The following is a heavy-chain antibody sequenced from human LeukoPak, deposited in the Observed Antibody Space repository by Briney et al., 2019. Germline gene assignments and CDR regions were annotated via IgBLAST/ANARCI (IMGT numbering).Heavy chain of an antibody. CDR2: INSDGSST. CDR3: AKDEVAGYYDSSGYYGYFDY. CDR1: GFTFSSYW. J-gene: IGHJ4*02. D-gene: IGHD3-22*01. Sequence: PGGSLRLSCAASGFTFSSYWMHWVRQAPGKGLVWVSRINSDGSSTSYADSVKGRFTISRDNSKNTLYLQMNSLRAEDTAVYYCAKDEVAGYYDSSGYYGYFDYWGQGTLVTVSS. V-gene: IGHV3-74*01.